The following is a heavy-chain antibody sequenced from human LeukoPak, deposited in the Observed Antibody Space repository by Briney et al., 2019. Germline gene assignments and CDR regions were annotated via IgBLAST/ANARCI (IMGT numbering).Heavy chain of an antibody. CDR1: GYTFTNYG. V-gene: IGHV1-18*01. J-gene: IGHJ5*02. D-gene: IGHD6-13*01. Sequence: ASVKVSCKASGYTFTNYGISWVRQAPGQGLEWMGWISAYNGNTNYTQKLQGRVTMTTDTSTSTAYMELRSLRSDDTAVYYCARDGTPRIAADGTGWFDPWGQGTLVTVSS. CDR2: ISAYNGNT. CDR3: ARDGTPRIAADGTGWFDP.